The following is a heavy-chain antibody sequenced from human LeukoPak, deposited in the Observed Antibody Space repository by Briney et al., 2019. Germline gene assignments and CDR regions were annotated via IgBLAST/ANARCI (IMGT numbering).Heavy chain of an antibody. CDR3: ARLQSAMVDY. D-gene: IGHD5-18*01. Sequence: SETLSLTCTVSGGSISSYYWSWIRQPPGKGLEWIGYIYYSGSTNYNPSLKSRVTISVDTSKNQFSLKLSSVTAADTAVYYCARLQSAMVDYWGQGTLVTVSS. J-gene: IGHJ4*02. V-gene: IGHV4-59*01. CDR2: IYYSGST. CDR1: GGSISSYY.